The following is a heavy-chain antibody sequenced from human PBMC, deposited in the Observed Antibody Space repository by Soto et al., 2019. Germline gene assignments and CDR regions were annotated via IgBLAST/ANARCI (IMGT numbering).Heavy chain of an antibody. CDR2: IYDTGISGYTPST. J-gene: IGHJ6*02. CDR1: GGSITSSY. D-gene: IGHD3-16*01. V-gene: IGHV4-59*01. Sequence: KTSETLSLTCTVSGGSITSSYWSWIRRPPGKGLEWIAYIYDTGISGYTPSTSYNPSLKSRVTMSVDTSKSQFSLKLTSVTAADTDVYYCARGEDTFFYYGLDVWGQGITVPVSS. CDR3: ARGEDTFFYYGLDV.